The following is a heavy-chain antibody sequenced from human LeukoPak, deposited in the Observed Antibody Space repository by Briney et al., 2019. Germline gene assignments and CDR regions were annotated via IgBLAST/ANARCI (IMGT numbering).Heavy chain of an antibody. V-gene: IGHV1-18*01. D-gene: IGHD6-13*01. CDR3: ARALLYSSSWYSGWYFDL. Sequence: ASVKVSCKASGYTFTSYGISWVRQAPGQGLEWMGWISAYNGNTNYAQKLQGRVTMTTDTSTSTAYMELRSLRSDDTAVYYCARALLYSSSWYSGWYFDLWGRGTLVTVSS. CDR2: ISAYNGNT. J-gene: IGHJ2*01. CDR1: GYTFTSYG.